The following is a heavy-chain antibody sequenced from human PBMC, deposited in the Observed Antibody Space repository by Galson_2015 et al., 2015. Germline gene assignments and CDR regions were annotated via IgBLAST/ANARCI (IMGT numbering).Heavy chain of an antibody. CDR2: MNHRGRT. D-gene: IGHD2-15*01. CDR3: ARRLRWQYYFDY. Sequence: ETLSLTCAVYGGSISSSSYYWSWIRQPPGKGLEWIGEMNHRGRTDYNPSLKSRVTISVDTSKSQFSLRLTSVTAADTAVYYCARRLRWQYYFDYWGQGTLVTVSS. J-gene: IGHJ4*02. CDR1: GGSISSSSYY. V-gene: IGHV4-39*01.